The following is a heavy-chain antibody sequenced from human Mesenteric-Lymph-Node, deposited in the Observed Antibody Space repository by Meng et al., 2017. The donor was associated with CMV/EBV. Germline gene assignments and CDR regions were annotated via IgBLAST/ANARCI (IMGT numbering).Heavy chain of an antibody. CDR1: G. J-gene: IGHJ3*02. Sequence: GRSWVSQAPGKGLEWVSGINWNGGSTGYADSVKGRFTISRDNAKSSLYLQMNSLRAEDTALYYCARLRRALRGIAVTFFHGDDAFDIWGQGTMVTVSS. V-gene: IGHV3-20*03. D-gene: IGHD6-19*01. CDR3: ARLRRALRGIAVTFFHGDDAFDI. CDR2: INWNGGST.